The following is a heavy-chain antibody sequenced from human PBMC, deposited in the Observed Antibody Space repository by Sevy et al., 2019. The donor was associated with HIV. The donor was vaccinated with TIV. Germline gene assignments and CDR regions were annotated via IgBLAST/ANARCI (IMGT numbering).Heavy chain of an antibody. CDR3: TRVEGAADWGMDV. J-gene: IGHJ6*02. CDR2: IRSKAYGGTT. Sequence: GGSLRLSCRASGFTFDDYTMSWVRQAPGKGLEWVAFIRSKAYGGTTEYAASVKGRFTISRDESKSIAYLQMNSLKTEDTAVYYCTRVEGAADWGMDVWGQGTTDTVSS. D-gene: IGHD1-26*01. V-gene: IGHV3-49*04. CDR1: GFTFDDYT.